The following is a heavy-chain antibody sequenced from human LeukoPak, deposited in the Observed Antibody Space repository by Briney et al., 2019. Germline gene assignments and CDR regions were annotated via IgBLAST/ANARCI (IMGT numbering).Heavy chain of an antibody. J-gene: IGHJ4*02. CDR3: ARGPGTSALTYYFDS. CDR2: ISYSGYT. CDR1: GGSISSYY. V-gene: IGHV4-59*01. D-gene: IGHD4/OR15-4a*01. Sequence: SETLSLTCTVSGGSISSYYWNWIRQTPGKGLEWIGHISYSGYTKYNPSLKSRVTMSVDTSKSQFSLKLSSVTAADTAVYYCARGPGTSALTYYFDSWGQGTLVTVSS.